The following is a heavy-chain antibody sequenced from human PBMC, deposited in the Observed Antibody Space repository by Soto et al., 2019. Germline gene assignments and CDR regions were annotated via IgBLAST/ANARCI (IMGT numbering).Heavy chain of an antibody. CDR1: GFTFSSYA. V-gene: IGHV3-30-3*01. CDR2: ISYDGSNK. J-gene: IGHJ6*02. D-gene: IGHD2-15*01. Sequence: PGGSLRLSCAASGFTFSSYAMHWFRQAPGTGLEWVAVISYDGSNKYYADSVKGRFTISRDNSKNTLYLQMNSLRAEDTAVYYCARDQCSGGSCYAYYYYYGMDVWGQGTTVTV. CDR3: ARDQCSGGSCYAYYYYYGMDV.